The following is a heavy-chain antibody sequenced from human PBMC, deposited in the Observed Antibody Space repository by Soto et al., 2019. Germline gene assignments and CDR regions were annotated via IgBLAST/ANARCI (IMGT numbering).Heavy chain of an antibody. J-gene: IGHJ4*02. CDR3: ARVGAAAGPFDY. CDR2: ISYDGSNK. V-gene: IGHV3-30-3*01. D-gene: IGHD6-13*01. Sequence: ESGGGVVQPGRSLRLSCAASGFTFSSYAMHWVRQAPGKGLEWVAVISYDGSNKYYADSVKGRFTISRDNSKNTLYLQMNSLRAEDTAVYYCARVGAAAGPFDYWGQGTLVTVSS. CDR1: GFTFSSYA.